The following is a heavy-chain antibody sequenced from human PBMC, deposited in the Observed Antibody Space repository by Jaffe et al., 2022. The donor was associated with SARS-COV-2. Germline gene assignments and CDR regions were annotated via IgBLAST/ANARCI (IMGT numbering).Heavy chain of an antibody. Sequence: EVQLVESGGGLVEPGGSLRLSCAASGFTFSNYNMNWVRQAPGKGLEWVSSISSSSSYIYFADSVKGRFTISRDNAKNSLYLQMNSLRAEDTAVYYCARGYSSGWYRSPEYFQHWGQGTLVTVSS. CDR3: ARGYSSGWYRSPEYFQH. CDR1: GFTFSNYN. CDR2: ISSSSSYI. D-gene: IGHD6-19*01. V-gene: IGHV3-21*02. J-gene: IGHJ1*01.